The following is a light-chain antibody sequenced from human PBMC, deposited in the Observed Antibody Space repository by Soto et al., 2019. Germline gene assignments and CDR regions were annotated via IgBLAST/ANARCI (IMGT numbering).Light chain of an antibody. J-gene: IGKJ4*01. CDR2: AAS. CDR1: QDISSW. CDR3: QQANSFPLT. Sequence: DIQMTQSPSFVSASVGDRVTITCRASQDISSWLAWYQQKPGKAPNLLLYAASSLQSGVPSRFSGSGSGTDFTLIISSLQPEDFATYYCQQANSFPLTFGGGTKVEIK. V-gene: IGKV1-12*01.